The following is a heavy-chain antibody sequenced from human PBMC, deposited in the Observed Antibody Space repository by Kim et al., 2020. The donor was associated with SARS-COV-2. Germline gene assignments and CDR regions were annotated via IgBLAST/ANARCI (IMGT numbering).Heavy chain of an antibody. J-gene: IGHJ6*02. CDR2: IYYSGST. Sequence: SETLSLTCTVSGGSISSGGYYWSWIRQHPGKGLEWIGYIYYSGSTYYNPSLKSRVTISVDTSKNQFSLKLSSVTAADTAVYYCARTSPRYYYDSSGGSYGMDVWGQGTTVTVSS. V-gene: IGHV4-31*03. CDR1: GGSISSGGYY. D-gene: IGHD3-22*01. CDR3: ARTSPRYYYDSSGGSYGMDV.